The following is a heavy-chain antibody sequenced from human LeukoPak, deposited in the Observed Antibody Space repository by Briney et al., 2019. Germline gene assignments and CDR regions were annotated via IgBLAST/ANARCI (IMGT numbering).Heavy chain of an antibody. J-gene: IGHJ3*02. CDR1: GGSISSDGYY. CDR2: INYSDST. V-gene: IGHV4-31*03. Sequence: SETLSLTCTVSGGSISSDGYYWIRNRQGPGLDLDWIRYINYSDSTYYNPSLKGRVTISVDTSKSQFSLRLSAVTAADTAVYYCARGGMAAAAGAFDNWGQGTMVTVSS. D-gene: IGHD6-13*01. CDR3: ARGGMAAAAGAFDN.